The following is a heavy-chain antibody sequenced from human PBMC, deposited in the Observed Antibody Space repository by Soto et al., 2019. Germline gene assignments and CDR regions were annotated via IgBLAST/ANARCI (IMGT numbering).Heavy chain of an antibody. CDR1: DDSINSDKYY. CDR3: AILDGLSTISYSFDF. V-gene: IGHV4-39*01. Sequence: QLQLQESGPGLVKPSETLSLTCSVSDDSINSDKYYWGWIRQPPGKGLEWIGRTYYRGNAYYNPSLQTPVTIALAKSTIQFSLNLTSVAAADSAVYFCAILDGLSTISYSFDFWGPGALVTVSS. CDR2: TYYRGNA. D-gene: IGHD1-1*01. J-gene: IGHJ4*02.